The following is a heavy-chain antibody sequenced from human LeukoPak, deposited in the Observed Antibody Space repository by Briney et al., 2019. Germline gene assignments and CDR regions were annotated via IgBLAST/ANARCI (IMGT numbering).Heavy chain of an antibody. D-gene: IGHD1-1*01. Sequence: GGSLRLSCAASGFTFSSYAMSWVRQAPGKGLEWVSAISGSGGSTYYADSVKGRFTISRDNSKNTLYLQMNSLRAEDTAVYYCAKQLERHFYYYMDVWGKGTTVTVSS. V-gene: IGHV3-23*01. J-gene: IGHJ6*03. CDR1: GFTFSSYA. CDR2: ISGSGGST. CDR3: AKQLERHFYYYMDV.